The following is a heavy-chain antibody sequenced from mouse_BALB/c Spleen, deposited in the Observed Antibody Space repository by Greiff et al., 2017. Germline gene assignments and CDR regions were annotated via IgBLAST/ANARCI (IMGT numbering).Heavy chain of an antibody. CDR1: GFSLTSYG. Sequence: VQLQQSGPGLVAPSQSLSITCTVSGFSLTSYGVHWVRQPPGKGLEWLGVIWAGGSTNYNSALMSRLSISKDNSKSQVFLKMNSLQTDDTAMYYCARDRGWLLPYWYFDVWGAGTTVTVSS. V-gene: IGHV2-9*02. CDR3: ARDRGWLLPYWYFDV. CDR2: IWAGGST. D-gene: IGHD2-3*01. J-gene: IGHJ1*01.